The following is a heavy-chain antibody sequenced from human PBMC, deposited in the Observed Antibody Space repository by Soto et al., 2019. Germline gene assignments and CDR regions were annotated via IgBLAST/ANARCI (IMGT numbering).Heavy chain of an antibody. Sequence: QVQLVESGGGVVQPGRSLRLSCAASGFTFSSYGMHWVRQAPGKGLEWVAVISYDGSNKYYADSVKGRFTISRDNSKNTLYLQMNSLRAEDTAVYYCAKDLYYYGSGTFMDVW. V-gene: IGHV3-30*18. CDR3: AKDLYYYGSGTFMDV. CDR1: GFTFSSYG. J-gene: IGHJ6*01. D-gene: IGHD3-10*01. CDR2: ISYDGSNK.